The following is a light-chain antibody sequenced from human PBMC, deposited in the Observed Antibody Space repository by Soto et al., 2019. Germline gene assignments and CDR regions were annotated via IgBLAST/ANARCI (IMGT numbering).Light chain of an antibody. CDR1: SSDVGAYIY. J-gene: IGLJ3*02. Sequence: QSALTQPRSVAGSPGQSVTISCTGTSSDVGAYIYVSWYQQDPGKAPKLMIYDVSKRPSGVPDRFSGSTSGNTAFLTISGLHAEDDADYYCCLYAGSSLVFGAGTKLTVL. CDR2: DVS. V-gene: IGLV2-11*01. CDR3: CLYAGSSLV.